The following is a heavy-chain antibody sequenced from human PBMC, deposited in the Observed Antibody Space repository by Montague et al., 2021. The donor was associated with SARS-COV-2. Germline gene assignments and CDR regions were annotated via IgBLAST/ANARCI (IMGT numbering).Heavy chain of an antibody. Sequence: CAISGDSVSSNRAARNWIRQSPSRGLEWLGRTYYRSKWNNDYAVSVKSRITINPDTSKNQFSLQLNSVTSADTAVYYCARGTTGNGMDVWGQGTTVTVSS. D-gene: IGHD4-11*01. CDR1: GDSVSSNRAA. CDR2: TYYRSKWNN. V-gene: IGHV6-1*01. J-gene: IGHJ6*02. CDR3: ARGTTGNGMDV.